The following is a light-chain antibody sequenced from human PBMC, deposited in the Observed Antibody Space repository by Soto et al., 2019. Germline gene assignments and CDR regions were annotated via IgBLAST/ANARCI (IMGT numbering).Light chain of an antibody. J-gene: IGLJ2*01. CDR3: SSYAGSNKLI. V-gene: IGLV2-8*01. CDR2: GVS. CDR1: TSDVGGYNF. Sequence: QSALTQPPSASGSPGQSVTISCTGTTSDVGGYNFVSWYQQHPGKAPKLLIYGVSKRPSGVPDRFSGSKSGNTASLTVSGLQAEDEADYYCSSYAGSNKLIFGGGTKLTVL.